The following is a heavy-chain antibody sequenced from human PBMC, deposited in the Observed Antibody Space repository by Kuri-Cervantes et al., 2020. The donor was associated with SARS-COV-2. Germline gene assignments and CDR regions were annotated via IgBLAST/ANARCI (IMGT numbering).Heavy chain of an antibody. CDR3: ARRAYGEQVDYYYMDV. J-gene: IGHJ6*03. V-gene: IGHV5-51*01. CDR2: LYPGDSDT. D-gene: IGHD4-17*01. Sequence: GGSLRLSCKGSGYSFTSYWIGWVRQMPGKGLEWMGILYPGDSDTRYSPSFQGQVIISADKSINTAFLQWSSLKASDTAMYYCARRAYGEQVDYYYMDVWGKGTTVTVSS. CDR1: GYSFTSYW.